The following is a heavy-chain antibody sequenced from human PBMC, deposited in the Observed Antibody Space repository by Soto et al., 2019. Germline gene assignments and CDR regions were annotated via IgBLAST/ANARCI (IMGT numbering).Heavy chain of an antibody. J-gene: IGHJ5*02. CDR1: GGSISSYY. V-gene: IGHV4-59*01. Sequence: SETLSLTCTVSGGSISSYYWSWIRQPPGKGLEWIGYIYYSGSTNYNPSLKSRVTISVDTSKNQFSLKLSSVTAADTAVYYCARCSSAAMFPVDWFDPWGQGTLVTVS. D-gene: IGHD2-2*01. CDR2: IYYSGST. CDR3: ARCSSAAMFPVDWFDP.